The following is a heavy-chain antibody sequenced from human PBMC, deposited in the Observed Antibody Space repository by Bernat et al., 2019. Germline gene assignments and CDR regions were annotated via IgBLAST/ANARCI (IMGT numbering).Heavy chain of an antibody. CDR2: ISGSGGST. D-gene: IGHD6-19*01. Sequence: EVQLLESGGGLVQPGGSLRLSCAASGFTFSSYAMSWVRQAPGKGLEWVSAISGSGGSTYYADSVKGRFTISRDNSKNSLYLQMNSLRAEDTALYYCAKGPYSSGWLSHWFDPWGQGTLVTVSS. V-gene: IGHV3-23*01. CDR1: GFTFSSYA. CDR3: AKGPYSSGWLSHWFDP. J-gene: IGHJ5*02.